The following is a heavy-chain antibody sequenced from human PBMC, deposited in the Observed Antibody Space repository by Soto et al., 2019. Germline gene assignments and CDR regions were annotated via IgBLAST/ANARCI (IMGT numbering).Heavy chain of an antibody. CDR2: IHYSGTT. CDR1: GGSINNYY. J-gene: IGHJ6*02. Sequence: QVHFQESGPGLVKPSETLSLTCTVSGGSINNYYCNWVRQPPGKGLEWIGSIHYSGTTHYNPSLESRVTISADRANNQFSLKLNSVNAADTAVYYCAGDTYGMDVWGQGTTVTVSS. CDR3: AGDTYGMDV. V-gene: IGHV4-59*01.